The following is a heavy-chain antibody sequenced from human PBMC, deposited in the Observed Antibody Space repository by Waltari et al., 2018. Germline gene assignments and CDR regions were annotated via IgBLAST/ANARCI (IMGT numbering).Heavy chain of an antibody. CDR2: IYAGGGN. V-gene: IGHV4-4*07. CDR3: ASGGAYFDS. Sequence: QVQLQESGPGLLKASETLSLTCTVSGGSINLYYLTWIRQPAGKGLEWIGRIYAGGGNNSNPCLKRRLTISADTSRTQLSLRLTSVTAADTALYYWASGGAYFDSWGQGTLVTVSS. J-gene: IGHJ4*02. D-gene: IGHD3-10*01. CDR1: GGSINLYY.